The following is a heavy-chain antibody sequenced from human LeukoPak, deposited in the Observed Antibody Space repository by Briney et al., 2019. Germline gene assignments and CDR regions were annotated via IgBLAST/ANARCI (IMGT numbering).Heavy chain of an antibody. J-gene: IGHJ4*02. Sequence: PGGSLRLSCKASGFTFSRYAMSWVRQAPGKGLEWVSVIHSGGSTNYADSVKGRFTVSRDNSKNTLYLQMNSLRAEDTAVYYCASGSSGWDGGFDYWGQGALVTVSS. CDR3: ASGSSGWDGGFDY. V-gene: IGHV3-53*01. CDR1: GFTFSRYA. CDR2: IHSGGST. D-gene: IGHD6-19*01.